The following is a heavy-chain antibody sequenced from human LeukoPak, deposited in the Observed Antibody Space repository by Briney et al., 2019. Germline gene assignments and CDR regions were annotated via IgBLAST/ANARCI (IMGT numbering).Heavy chain of an antibody. D-gene: IGHD6-19*01. CDR3: AKDRSSGYSDY. Sequence: GRSLRLSCAASGFTFSSFGMHWVRQAPGRGLEWVAVISYDGSNKYYADSVKGRFTISRDNSKNTLHLQMSSLRAEDTAVYYCAKDRSSGYSDYWGQGTLVTVSS. CDR2: ISYDGSNK. J-gene: IGHJ4*03. V-gene: IGHV3-30*18. CDR1: GFTFSSFG.